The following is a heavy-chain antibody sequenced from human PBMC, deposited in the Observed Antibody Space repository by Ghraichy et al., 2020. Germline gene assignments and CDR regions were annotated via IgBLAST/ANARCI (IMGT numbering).Heavy chain of an antibody. D-gene: IGHD3-10*01. CDR3: ARAPLVRGIHMYYFDY. J-gene: IGHJ4*02. CDR2: IYSSGNT. V-gene: IGHV4-59*01. CDR1: GGSMSGYF. Sequence: SETLSLTCSVSGGSMSGYFWTWIRQSPGKGLEWIGHIYSSGNTDYNPSLKSRVTISVDTSKNHFSLNLRSVTAAETAVYFCARAPLVRGIHMYYFDYWGQGTLVTVSS.